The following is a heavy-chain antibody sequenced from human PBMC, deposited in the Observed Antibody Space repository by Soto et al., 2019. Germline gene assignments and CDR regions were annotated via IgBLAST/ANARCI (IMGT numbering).Heavy chain of an antibody. V-gene: IGHV4-34*01. D-gene: IGHD2-8*02. CDR3: ARALVLYGSAQGAYSYFFMDV. CDR2: INPSGST. J-gene: IGHJ6*03. Sequence: QVQLQQWGAGLLKASETLSLTCAVYDGSLSGYFWSWIRQPPGKGLEWIVEINPSGSTNYSPSLKSRVTISGDTAKNQFPVNLRSVPAADTAVYYCARALVLYGSAQGAYSYFFMDVWGKGTTVTVSS. CDR1: DGSLSGYF.